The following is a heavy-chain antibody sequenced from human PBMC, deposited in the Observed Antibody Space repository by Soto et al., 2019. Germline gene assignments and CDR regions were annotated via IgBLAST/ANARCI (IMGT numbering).Heavy chain of an antibody. Sequence: QVQLVQSGAEVKKPGASVKVSCKASGYTFTSYAISWVRQAPGQGLEWMGWISPYNGNTNYGNTRCAQTLQGRVAMNTDSSSSTAYMEPRSLRSDDTAFYYCGRGTDVDYWGQGTLVNVSS. CDR2: ISPYNGNT. CDR1: GYTFTSYA. CDR3: GRGTDVDY. V-gene: IGHV1-18*01. J-gene: IGHJ4*02. D-gene: IGHD2-21*02.